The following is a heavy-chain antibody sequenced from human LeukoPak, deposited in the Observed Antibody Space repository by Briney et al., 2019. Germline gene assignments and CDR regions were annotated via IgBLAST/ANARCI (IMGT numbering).Heavy chain of an antibody. CDR1: GFTFSSYG. J-gene: IGHJ4*02. CDR3: ARGRYCSSSSCYFDY. V-gene: IGHV3-48*02. Sequence: PGGSLRLSCAASGFTFSSYGMNWVRQAPGKGLGWVSYISSSSSTIYYADSVKGRFTISRDNAKNSLYLQMNSLRDEDTAVYYCARGRYCSSSSCYFDYWGQGTLVTVSS. CDR2: ISSSSSTI. D-gene: IGHD2-2*01.